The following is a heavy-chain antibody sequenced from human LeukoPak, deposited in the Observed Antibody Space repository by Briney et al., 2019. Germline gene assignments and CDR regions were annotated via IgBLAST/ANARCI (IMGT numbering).Heavy chain of an antibody. J-gene: IGHJ4*02. V-gene: IGHV4-59*08. D-gene: IGHD6-19*01. Sequence: SETLSLTCSVSGGSISGYYWSWLRQAPGKGLEWIRFLHHTASATYNPSLESRVTTSMDTSKNQFSLKLNSVTAADTAVYYCAGSSGWTGFDYWGQGTLVTVSS. CDR3: AGSSGWTGFDY. CDR1: GGSISGYY. CDR2: LHHTASA.